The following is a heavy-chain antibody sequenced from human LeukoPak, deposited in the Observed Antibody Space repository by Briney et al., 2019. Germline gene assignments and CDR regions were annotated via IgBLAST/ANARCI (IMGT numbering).Heavy chain of an antibody. CDR2: ISCDGSNK. Sequence: GGSLRLSCAASGLTHRRYPMHWVPQAPGKALEWVAVISCDGSNKYYAEFVKGRFTISRDNSKNTLYLQMNSLRAEDTAVYYCARSPNFDWDPQHYWGQGTLVTVSS. J-gene: IGHJ4*02. V-gene: IGHV3-30-3*01. D-gene: IGHD3-9*01. CDR3: ARSPNFDWDPQHY. CDR1: GLTHRRYP.